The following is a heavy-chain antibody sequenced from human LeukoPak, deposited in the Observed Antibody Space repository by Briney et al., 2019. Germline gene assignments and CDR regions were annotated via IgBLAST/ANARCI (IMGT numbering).Heavy chain of an antibody. CDR2: INHSGST. CDR1: GGSFSGYY. J-gene: IGHJ4*02. Sequence: QPSETLSLTCAVYGGSFSGYYWSWIRQPPGKGLEWIGEINHSGSTNYNPSLKSRVTISVDTSKNQFSLKLSSVTAADTAVYYCARDRVYGDYVGSFDYWGQGTLVTVSS. CDR3: ARDRVYGDYVGSFDY. V-gene: IGHV4-34*01. D-gene: IGHD4-17*01.